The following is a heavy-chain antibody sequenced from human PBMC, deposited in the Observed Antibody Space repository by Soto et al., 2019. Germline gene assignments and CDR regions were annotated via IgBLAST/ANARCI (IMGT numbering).Heavy chain of an antibody. CDR1: GGSISSGGYS. J-gene: IGHJ6*02. D-gene: IGHD2-2*01. CDR3: ARGNVVVPAAHTHYYYYGMDV. V-gene: IGHV4-30-2*01. Sequence: PSETLSLTCAVSGGSISSGGYSWSWIRQPPGKGLEWIGYIYHSGGTYYNPSLKSRVTISVDRSKNQFSPKLSSVTAADTAVYYCARGNVVVPAAHTHYYYYGMDVWGQGTTVTVSS. CDR2: IYHSGGT.